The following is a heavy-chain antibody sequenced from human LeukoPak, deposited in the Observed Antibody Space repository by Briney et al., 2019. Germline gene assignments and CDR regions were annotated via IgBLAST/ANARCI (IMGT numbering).Heavy chain of an antibody. D-gene: IGHD5-12*01. Sequence: GGSLRLSCAASGFTFSDYYMSWIRQAPGKGLEWVSYISSSSSYTNYADSVKGRFTISRDNAKNSLYLQMNSLRAEDTAVYYCARHWSFDYRDYDDQTDHLDAFDIWGQGTMVTVSS. CDR3: ARHWSFDYRDYDDQTDHLDAFDI. CDR1: GFTFSDYY. CDR2: ISSSSSYT. V-gene: IGHV3-11*03. J-gene: IGHJ3*02.